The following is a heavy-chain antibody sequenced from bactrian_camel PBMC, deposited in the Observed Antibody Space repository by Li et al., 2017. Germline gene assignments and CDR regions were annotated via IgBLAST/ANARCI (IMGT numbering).Heavy chain of an antibody. J-gene: IGHJ4*01. V-gene: IGHV3S6*01. D-gene: IGHD3*01. CDR2: IYIGGSGTT. CDR1: GFTFSSYG. CDR3: GAVTFDDYCDFATPFAN. Sequence: HVQLVESGGGLVQPGGSLRLSCAASGFTFSSYGMSWVRQAPGKGLEWVSTIYIGGSGTTYYADSVKGRFTISQDNAKVTLYLQMDSLKPEDTAMYYCGAVTFDDYCDFATPFANRGQGTQVTVS.